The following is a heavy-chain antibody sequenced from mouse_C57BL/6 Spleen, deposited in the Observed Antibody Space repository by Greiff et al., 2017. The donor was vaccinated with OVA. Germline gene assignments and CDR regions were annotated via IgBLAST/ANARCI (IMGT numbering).Heavy chain of an antibody. Sequence: VQLQQSGAELVRPGASVKLSCTASGFNIKDDYMHWVKQRPEQGLEWIGWIDPENGDTEYASKFQGKATITADTSSNTAYLQLSSLASEDTAVYYCTTPLYGSSYERYWGQGTTLTVSS. CDR1: GFNIKDDY. CDR3: TTPLYGSSYERY. D-gene: IGHD1-1*01. V-gene: IGHV14-4*01. J-gene: IGHJ2*01. CDR2: IDPENGDT.